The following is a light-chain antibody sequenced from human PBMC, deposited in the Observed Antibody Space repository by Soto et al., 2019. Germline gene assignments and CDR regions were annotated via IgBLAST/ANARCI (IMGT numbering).Light chain of an antibody. Sequence: QAVVTQPASVSGSPGQSITISCTGASSDVGGYNYFSWYQQHPGKATKLMIYDVYNRPSGVSNRFSGSKSGNTASLTISGLQAEDEADYYCNSYTSSSTLVIFGGGTKLTVL. CDR1: SSDVGGYNY. CDR3: NSYTSSSTLVI. J-gene: IGLJ2*01. V-gene: IGLV2-14*01. CDR2: DVY.